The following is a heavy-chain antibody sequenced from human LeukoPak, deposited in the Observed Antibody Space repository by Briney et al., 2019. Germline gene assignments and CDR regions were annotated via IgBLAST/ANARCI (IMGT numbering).Heavy chain of an antibody. CDR1: GGSFSGYF. V-gene: IGHV4-34*01. D-gene: IGHD3-10*01. J-gene: IGHJ4*02. CDR3: ARCTVRGVNQNFDY. CDR2: INHSGST. Sequence: PSETLPLTCGVSGGSFSGYFWSWIRQPPGKGLEWIGEINHSGSTNYNPSLKSRVTISVDTSKNQFSLKLSSVTAADTAVYYCARCTVRGVNQNFDYWGQGTLVTVSS.